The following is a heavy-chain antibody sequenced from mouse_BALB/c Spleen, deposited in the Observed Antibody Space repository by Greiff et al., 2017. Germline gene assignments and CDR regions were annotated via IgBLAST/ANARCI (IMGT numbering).Heavy chain of an antibody. D-gene: IGHD1-1*01. CDR3: ARDLFITTSYFDY. CDR2: INSNGGST. V-gene: IGHV5-6-3*01. CDR1: GFTFSSYG. J-gene: IGHJ2*01. Sequence: EVQRVESGGGLVQPGGSLKLSCAASGFTFSSYGMSWVRQTPDKRLELVATINSNGGSTYYPDSVKGRFTISRDNAKNTLYLQMSSLKSEDTAMYYCARDLFITTSYFDYWGQGTTLTVSS.